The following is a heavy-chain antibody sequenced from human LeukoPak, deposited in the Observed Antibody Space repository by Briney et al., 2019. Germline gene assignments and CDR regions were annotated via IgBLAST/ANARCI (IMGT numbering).Heavy chain of an antibody. Sequence: GGSLRLSCAASGFSFSSYSMNWVRQAPGRGLEWISYISSGSRTIFYADSVKGRFTISRDNAKNSLYLLMDSLRADDTAVYYCARESITGDRDFDYWGQVTLITVSS. CDR3: ARESITGDRDFDY. J-gene: IGHJ4*02. D-gene: IGHD7-27*01. V-gene: IGHV3-48*01. CDR1: GFSFSSYS. CDR2: ISSGSRTI.